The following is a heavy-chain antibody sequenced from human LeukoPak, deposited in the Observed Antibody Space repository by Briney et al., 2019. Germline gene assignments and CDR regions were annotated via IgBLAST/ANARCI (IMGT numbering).Heavy chain of an antibody. CDR1: GYTFTSYG. CDR2: ISAYNGNT. CDR3: ARAKRGCSGGSCYVLTPYYFDY. V-gene: IGHV1-18*01. D-gene: IGHD2-15*01. Sequence: EASVKVSCTASGYTFTSYGISWVRQAPGQGLEWMGWISAYNGNTNYAQKLQGRVTMTTDTSTSTAYMELRSLRSDDTAVYYCARAKRGCSGGSCYVLTPYYFDYWGQGTLVTVSS. J-gene: IGHJ4*02.